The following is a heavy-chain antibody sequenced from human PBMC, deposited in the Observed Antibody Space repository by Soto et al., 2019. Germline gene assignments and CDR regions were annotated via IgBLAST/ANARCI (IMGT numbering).Heavy chain of an antibody. CDR3: TTPETRYCTNGLCSYFDY. D-gene: IGHD2-8*01. V-gene: IGHV3-15*07. CDR2: IKSKTDGGTT. J-gene: IGHJ4*02. Sequence: EVQLVESGGGLVKPGGSLRLSCAASGFTFSNAWMNWVRQAPGKGLDWVGRIKSKTDGGTTDYAAPVKGRFTISRDDSKNTLYLQMNSLKTEDTAVYYCTTPETRYCTNGLCSYFDYWGQGTLVTVSS. CDR1: GFTFSNAW.